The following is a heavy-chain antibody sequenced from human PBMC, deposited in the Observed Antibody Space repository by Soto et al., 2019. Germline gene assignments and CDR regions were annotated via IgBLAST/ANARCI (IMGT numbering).Heavy chain of an antibody. CDR2: ISGGGGST. J-gene: IGHJ6*02. V-gene: IGHV3-23*01. CDR3: ARYLPADGYLIYHHYGMDV. CDR1: GFTFNIYA. D-gene: IGHD2-15*01. Sequence: PGGSLRLSCAASGFTFNIYAMRWVRQAPGKGLVWVSGISGGGGSTYYADSVKGRFTISRDNSKNTLYLQMNSLRAEDTAVYYCARYLPADGYLIYHHYGMDVWGQGTTVTGSS.